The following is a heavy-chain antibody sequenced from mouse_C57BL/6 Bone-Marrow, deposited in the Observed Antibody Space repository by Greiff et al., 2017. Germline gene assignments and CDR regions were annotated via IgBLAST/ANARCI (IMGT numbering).Heavy chain of an antibody. CDR3: ARDRGGDY. CDR1: GFTFSSYA. D-gene: IGHD3-3*01. Sequence: EVKLVESGGGLVKPGGSLKLSCAASGFTFSSYAMSWVRQTPEKRLEWVATISDGGSYTYYPDNVKGRFTISRDNAKTNLYLKMSHLKSEDTAMYYCARDRGGDYWGQGTSVTVSS. J-gene: IGHJ4*01. V-gene: IGHV5-4*01. CDR2: ISDGGSYT.